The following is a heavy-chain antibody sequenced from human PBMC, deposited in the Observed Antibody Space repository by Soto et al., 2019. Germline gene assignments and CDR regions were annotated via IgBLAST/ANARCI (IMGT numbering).Heavy chain of an antibody. J-gene: IGHJ4*02. D-gene: IGHD4-17*01. CDR1: GFTFSNHV. V-gene: IGHV3-48*01. CDR2: INRDFNT. CDR3: VNGDYY. Sequence: EEQLVESGGGLVQPGGSLRLSCAASGFTFSNHVMNWVRQDPGRGLEWVSSINRDFNTYYAHSVKGRFTISRDNAKDSLYLHMNSLRADNTAVYYCVNGDYYVGQGTLVTVS.